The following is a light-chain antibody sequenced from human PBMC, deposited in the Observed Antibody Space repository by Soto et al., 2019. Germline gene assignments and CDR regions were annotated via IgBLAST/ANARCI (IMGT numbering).Light chain of an antibody. J-gene: IGLJ3*02. CDR1: SSDVGSYNL. Sequence: QSALTQPASVSGSPGQSITISCTGTSSDVGSYNLVSWYQQHPGKAPKLIIYEVTKRPSGVSNRFSGSKSGNAASLTISGLQTEDEADYYCCSYADTSTFWVVFGGGTKVTVL. CDR3: CSYADTSTFWVV. CDR2: EVT. V-gene: IGLV2-23*02.